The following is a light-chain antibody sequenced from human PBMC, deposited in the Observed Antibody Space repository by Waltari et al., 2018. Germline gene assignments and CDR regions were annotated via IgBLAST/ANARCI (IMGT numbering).Light chain of an antibody. CDR3: CSYGGSYYV. CDR2: DVN. CDR1: SSDVGSYDY. V-gene: IGLV2-11*01. Sequence: QSALTQPRSVSGSPGQSVTISCTGTSSDVGSYDYVSWHQQHTGKAPKVMIYDVNKRPSGVPDRFSGSKSGNTASLTISGLQAEDEAEYYCCSYGGSYYVLGTGTEVTVL. J-gene: IGLJ1*01.